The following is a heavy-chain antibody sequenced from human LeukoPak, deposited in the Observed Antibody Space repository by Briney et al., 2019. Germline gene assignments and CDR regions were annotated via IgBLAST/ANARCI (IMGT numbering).Heavy chain of an antibody. D-gene: IGHD3-3*01. J-gene: IGHJ4*02. Sequence: PSETLSLTCTVSGHSINSDYYWGWIRQPPGKGLEWIATIYHSGSTYYNPSLKSRVTISRDTSRTRFSLKLSSVTAADTAVYYCARTVNYDFWSGNGGYFDYWGQGTLVTVSS. CDR1: GHSINSDYY. V-gene: IGHV4-38-2*02. CDR2: IYHSGST. CDR3: ARTVNYDFWSGNGGYFDY.